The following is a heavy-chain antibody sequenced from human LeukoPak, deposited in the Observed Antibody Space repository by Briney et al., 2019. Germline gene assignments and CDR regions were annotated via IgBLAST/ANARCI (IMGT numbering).Heavy chain of an antibody. CDR1: GFTFSSYG. CDR2: ISGSGGTT. J-gene: IGHJ6*04. CDR3: AELGITMIGGV. Sequence: GGSQRLSCAASGFTFSSYGMSWVRQAPGKGLEWVSTISGSGGTTYYADSVKGRFTISRDNAKNSLYLQMNSLRAEDTAVYYCAELGITMIGGVWGKGTTVTISS. D-gene: IGHD3-10*02. V-gene: IGHV3-23*01.